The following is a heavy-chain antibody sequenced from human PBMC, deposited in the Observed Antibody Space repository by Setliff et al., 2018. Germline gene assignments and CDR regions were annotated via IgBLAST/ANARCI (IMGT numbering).Heavy chain of an antibody. D-gene: IGHD6-13*01. CDR3: ARRGMSSSCFQGYFDY. J-gene: IGHJ4*02. Sequence: PSETLSLTCTVSGGSISSSSYYWGWIRQPPGKGLEWIGSIYYSGSTYYNPSLKSRVTISVDTSKNQFSLKLSSVTAADTAVYYCARRGMSSSCFQGYFDYWGQGTLVTVSS. CDR1: GGSISSSSYY. V-gene: IGHV4-39*01. CDR2: IYYSGST.